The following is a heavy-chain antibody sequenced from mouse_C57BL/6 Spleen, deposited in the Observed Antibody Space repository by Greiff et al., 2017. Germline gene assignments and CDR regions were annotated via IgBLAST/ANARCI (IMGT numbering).Heavy chain of an antibody. Sequence: EVHLVESGGGLVKPGGSLKLSCAASGFTFSDYGMHWVRQAPEKGLEWVAYISSGSSTIYYADTVKGRFTISRDNAKNTLFLQMTSLRSEDTAMYYCARRMDGSSSYFDYWGQGTTRTVSS. D-gene: IGHD1-1*01. CDR2: ISSGSSTI. CDR3: ARRMDGSSSYFDY. J-gene: IGHJ2*01. V-gene: IGHV5-17*01. CDR1: GFTFSDYG.